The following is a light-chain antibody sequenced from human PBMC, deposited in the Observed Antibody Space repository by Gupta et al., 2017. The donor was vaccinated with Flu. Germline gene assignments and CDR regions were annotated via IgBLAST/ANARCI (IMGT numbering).Light chain of an antibody. CDR1: QSISSY. CDR3: QQTYSTPLT. Sequence: DIQMTQSPPSLSASVGDRVTITCRASQSISSYLNWFQQKPGKAPYLLIYAASSLQSGVPSRFRGSGSGTDFTLTISSLQPEDFAAYYCQQTYSTPLTFGPGTKVDIK. V-gene: IGKV1-39*01. J-gene: IGKJ3*01. CDR2: AAS.